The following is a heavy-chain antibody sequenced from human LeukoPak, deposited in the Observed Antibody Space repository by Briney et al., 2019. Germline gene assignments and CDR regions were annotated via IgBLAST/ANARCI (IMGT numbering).Heavy chain of an antibody. D-gene: IGHD3-3*01. CDR3: AKDPAGITIFGVVSHYFDY. J-gene: IGHJ4*02. V-gene: IGHV3-23*01. CDR2: ISGSGGST. CDR1: GFTFSSYA. Sequence: GGSLRLSCAASGFTFSSYAMSWVRQAPGKGLEWVSVISGSGGSTYYADPVKGRFTISRDNSKNTLYLQMNSLRAEDTAVYYCAKDPAGITIFGVVSHYFDYWGQGTLVTVSS.